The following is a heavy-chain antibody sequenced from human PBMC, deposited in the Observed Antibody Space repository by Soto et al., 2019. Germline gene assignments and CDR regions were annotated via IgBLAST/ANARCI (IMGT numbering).Heavy chain of an antibody. Sequence: PSETPSLTCTVSGGSISSYYWSWIRQPPGKGLEWIGYIYHSGSTYYNPSLKSRVTISVDRSKNQFSLKLSSVTAADTAVYYCARVPGPWGQGTLVTVSS. CDR3: ARVPGP. V-gene: IGHV4-59*12. CDR1: GGSISSYY. J-gene: IGHJ5*02. CDR2: IYHSGST.